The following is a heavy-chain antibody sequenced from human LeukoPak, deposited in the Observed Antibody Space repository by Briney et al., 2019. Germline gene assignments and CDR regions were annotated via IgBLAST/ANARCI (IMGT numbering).Heavy chain of an antibody. CDR3: ARPDSSGYFYGPYY. D-gene: IGHD3-22*01. V-gene: IGHV3-21*01. Sequence: PGGSLRLSCAASGFTFSSYGMNWVRQAPGKGLEWVSFISSSSSYIYYADSVKGRFTISRDNAKNSLHLQMNSLRVEDTAVYYCARPDSSGYFYGPYYWGQGTLVTVSS. J-gene: IGHJ4*02. CDR1: GFTFSSYG. CDR2: ISSSSSYI.